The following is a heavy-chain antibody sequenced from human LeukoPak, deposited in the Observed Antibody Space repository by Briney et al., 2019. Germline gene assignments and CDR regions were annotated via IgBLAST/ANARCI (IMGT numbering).Heavy chain of an antibody. Sequence: GGSLRLSCAASGFTFSSYAMSWVRQAPGKGLEWVSAISGSGGSTYYADSVKGRFTISRDNSKNTLYLQMNSLRAKDTAVYYCAKDKKGGYSGYDLYFLDYWGQGTLVTVSS. CDR3: AKDKKGGYSGYDLYFLDY. J-gene: IGHJ4*02. CDR1: GFTFSSYA. CDR2: ISGSGGST. V-gene: IGHV3-23*01. D-gene: IGHD5-12*01.